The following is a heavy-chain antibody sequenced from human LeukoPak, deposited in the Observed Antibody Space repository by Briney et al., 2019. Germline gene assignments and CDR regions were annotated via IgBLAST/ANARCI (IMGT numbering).Heavy chain of an antibody. Sequence: PSETLSLTCTVSGYSISSGYYWGWIRQPPGKGLEWIGSIYHSGSTYYNPSLKSRVTISVDTSKNQFSLKLSSVTAADTAVYYCARGVSHFRGYSYGYTFDYWGQGTLVTVSS. CDR2: IYHSGST. CDR1: GYSISSGYY. CDR3: ARGVSHFRGYSYGYTFDY. D-gene: IGHD5-18*01. V-gene: IGHV4-38-2*02. J-gene: IGHJ4*02.